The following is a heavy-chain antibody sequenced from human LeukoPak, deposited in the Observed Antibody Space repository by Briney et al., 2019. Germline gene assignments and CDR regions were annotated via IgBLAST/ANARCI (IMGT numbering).Heavy chain of an antibody. D-gene: IGHD2-15*01. J-gene: IGHJ4*02. Sequence: SETLSLICTVSGGSISSYYWSWIRQPPGKGLEWIGYIYYSGSANYNPSLKSRVTISVDTSKNQFSLKLSSVTAADTAVYYCARGGGYSSGLSYWGQGALVTVSS. V-gene: IGHV4-59*01. CDR3: ARGGGYSSGLSY. CDR2: IYYSGSA. CDR1: GGSISSYY.